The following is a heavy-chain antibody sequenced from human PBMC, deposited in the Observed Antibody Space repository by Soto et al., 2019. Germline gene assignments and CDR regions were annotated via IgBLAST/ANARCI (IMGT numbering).Heavy chain of an antibody. CDR3: ARASGSSNWSDP. CDR2: ISAYNGNT. J-gene: IGHJ5*02. D-gene: IGHD1-26*01. CDR1: GYTFASSG. Sequence: QVHLVQSGAEVQKPGASVKVSCKASGYTFASSGISWVRQSPGQGPEWMGWISAYNGNTNYAQKLQGRVTMTTDTSTSTAYMELRSLRSDDTAVYYCARASGSSNWSDPWGQGPLVTVSA. V-gene: IGHV1-18*01.